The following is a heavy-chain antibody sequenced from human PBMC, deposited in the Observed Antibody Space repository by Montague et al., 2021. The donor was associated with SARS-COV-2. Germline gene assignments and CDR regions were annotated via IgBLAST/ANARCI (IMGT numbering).Heavy chain of an antibody. V-gene: IGHV4-59*13. CDR3: ARRGGGEVFARFMYWYFDV. CDR2: IYYSGSVTT. CDR1: GGSINNYY. Sequence: SETLSLTCSVSGGSINNYYWGWVRQSPGKGLEWIGCIYYSGSVTTSYNPSLKSRVSISVDTSENRFSLKLTSVTAADTAVYYCARRGGGEVFARFMYWYFDVWSRGSLVTVSS. J-gene: IGHJ2*01. D-gene: IGHD2-21*01.